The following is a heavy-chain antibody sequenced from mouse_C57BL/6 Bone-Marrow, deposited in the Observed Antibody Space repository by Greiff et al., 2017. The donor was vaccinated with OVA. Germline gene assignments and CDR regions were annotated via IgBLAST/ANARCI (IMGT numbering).Heavy chain of an antibody. D-gene: IGHD1-1*01. Sequence: VQLQQPGAELVKPGASVKLSCKASGYTFTSYWMHWVKQRPGQGLEWIGMIHPNSGSTNYNEKFKSKATLTVDKASSTAYMQLSSLTSEDSAVYYCARPLRWYFDVGGTGTTITVTS. V-gene: IGHV1-64*01. CDR3: ARPLRWYFDV. CDR1: GYTFTSYW. CDR2: IHPNSGST. J-gene: IGHJ1*03.